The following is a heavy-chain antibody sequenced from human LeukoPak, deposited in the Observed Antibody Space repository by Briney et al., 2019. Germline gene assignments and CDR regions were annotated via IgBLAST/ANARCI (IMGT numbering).Heavy chain of an antibody. CDR2: INHSGST. Sequence: SETLSLTCAVYGGSFSGYYWSWIRQPPGKGLEWIGEINHSGSTNYSPSLKSRVTISVDTSKNQFSLKLSSVTAADTAVYYCARATVTRHDAFDIWGQGTMVTVSS. J-gene: IGHJ3*02. CDR3: ARATVTRHDAFDI. D-gene: IGHD4-17*01. CDR1: GGSFSGYY. V-gene: IGHV4-34*01.